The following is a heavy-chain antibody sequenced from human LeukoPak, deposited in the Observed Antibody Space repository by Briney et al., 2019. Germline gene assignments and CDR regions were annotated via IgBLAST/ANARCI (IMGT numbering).Heavy chain of an antibody. CDR1: GFTFSDYY. CDR3: AKDRTFDWSPNDY. J-gene: IGHJ4*02. V-gene: IGHV3-11*01. Sequence: GGSLRLSCAASGFTFSDYYMSWIRQAPGKGLEWVSYISSSGSTIYYADSVKGRFTISRDNAKNSLYLQMNSLRAEDTAVYYCAKDRTFDWSPNDYWGQGTLVTVSS. CDR2: ISSSGSTI. D-gene: IGHD3-9*01.